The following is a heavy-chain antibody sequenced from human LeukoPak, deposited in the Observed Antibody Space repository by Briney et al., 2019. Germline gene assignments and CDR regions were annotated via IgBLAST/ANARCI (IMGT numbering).Heavy chain of an antibody. Sequence: SETLSLTCAVSGGSISSGGYSWSWIRQPPGKGLEWIGYIYHSGSTYYNPSLKSRVTISVDRSKNQFSLKLSSVTAEDTAVYYCARDLGDGYNPDYWGQGTLVTVSS. CDR1: GGSISSGGYS. J-gene: IGHJ4*02. CDR2: IYHSGST. V-gene: IGHV4-30-2*01. CDR3: ARDLGDGYNPDY. D-gene: IGHD5-24*01.